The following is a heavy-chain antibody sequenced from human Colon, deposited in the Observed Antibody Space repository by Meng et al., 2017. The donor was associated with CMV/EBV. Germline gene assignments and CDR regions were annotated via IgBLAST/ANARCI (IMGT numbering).Heavy chain of an antibody. CDR1: GFTFSSYA. Sequence: SLKISCAASGFTFSSYAMHWVRQAPGKGLEWVAVISYDGSNKYYADSVKGRFTISRDNSKNTLYLQMNSLRAEDTAVYYCAREFWAVAGAWGQGTLVTVSS. V-gene: IGHV3-30*04. D-gene: IGHD6-19*01. CDR3: AREFWAVAGA. CDR2: ISYDGSNK. J-gene: IGHJ5*02.